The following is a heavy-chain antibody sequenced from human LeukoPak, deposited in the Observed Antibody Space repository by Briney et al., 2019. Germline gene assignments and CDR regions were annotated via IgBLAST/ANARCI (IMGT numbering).Heavy chain of an antibody. D-gene: IGHD3-16*01. V-gene: IGHV1-69*05. Sequence: ASVKVSCKASGGTFSSYAISWVRQAPGQGLEWMRGIIPIFGTANYAQKFQGRVTITTDESTSTAYMELSSLRSEDTAVYYCARVTPKGAFDYWGQGTLVTVSS. CDR2: IIPIFGTA. CDR1: GGTFSSYA. CDR3: ARVTPKGAFDY. J-gene: IGHJ4*02.